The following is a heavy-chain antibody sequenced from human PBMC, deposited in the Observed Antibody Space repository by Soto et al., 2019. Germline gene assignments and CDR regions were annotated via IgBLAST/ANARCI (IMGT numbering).Heavy chain of an antibody. CDR2: IIPIFGTA. D-gene: IGHD3-10*01. CDR3: ASGFHYYGSGSYFRYYYGMDV. V-gene: IGHV1-69*06. Sequence: SVKVSCKASGGTFSSYAISWVRQAPGQGLEWMGGIIPIFGTANYAQKFQGRVTITADKSTSTAYMELSSLRSEDTAVYYCASGFHYYGSGSYFRYYYGMDVWGQGTTVTSP. J-gene: IGHJ6*02. CDR1: GGTFSSYA.